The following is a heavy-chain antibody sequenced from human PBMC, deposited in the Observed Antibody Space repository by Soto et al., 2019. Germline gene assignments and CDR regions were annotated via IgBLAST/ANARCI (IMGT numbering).Heavy chain of an antibody. CDR3: ARGSSGPFDSRFDH. Sequence: PSETLSLTSAVSGVSVSAEFWSWIRQPPGKGLEWIGEINHSGRAKRNPSLKSRVSMSLETSKNQFSLRLKSGTAADSAVYYWARGSSGPFDSRFDHWGEG. D-gene: IGHD1-26*01. J-gene: IGHJ4*02. CDR2: INHSGRA. CDR1: GVSVSAEF. V-gene: IGHV4-34*01.